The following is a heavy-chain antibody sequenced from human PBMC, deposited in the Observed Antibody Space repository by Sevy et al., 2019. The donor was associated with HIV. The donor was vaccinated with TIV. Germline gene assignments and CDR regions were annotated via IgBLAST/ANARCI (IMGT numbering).Heavy chain of an antibody. CDR3: ARDRAYGMDV. Sequence: GGSLRLSCAASGFTFSSYEMNWVRQAPGKGLEWVSYISSSGSTIYYADSVKGRFSISRDNAKNLLYLQMNSLRAEDTAVYYCARDRAYGMDVWGQGTTVTVSS. V-gene: IGHV3-48*03. CDR2: ISSSGSTI. J-gene: IGHJ6*02. CDR1: GFTFSSYE. D-gene: IGHD3-10*01.